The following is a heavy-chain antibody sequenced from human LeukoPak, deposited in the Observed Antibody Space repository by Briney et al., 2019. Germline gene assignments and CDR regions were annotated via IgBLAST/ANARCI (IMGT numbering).Heavy chain of an antibody. D-gene: IGHD3-9*01. CDR2: IIPIFGTA. CDR3: ARYYDILTGGYYFDY. V-gene: IGHV1-69*06. J-gene: IGHJ4*02. CDR1: GGTFSSYA. Sequence: GSSVKVSCKASGGTFSSYAISWVRQAPGQGLEWMGGIIPIFGTANYAQKFQGRVTITADKSTSTAYMELSSLRPEDTAVYYCARYYDILTGGYYFDYWGQGTLVTVSS.